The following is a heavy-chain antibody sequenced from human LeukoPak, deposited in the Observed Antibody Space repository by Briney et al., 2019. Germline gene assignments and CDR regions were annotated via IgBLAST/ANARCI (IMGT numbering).Heavy chain of an antibody. D-gene: IGHD3-22*01. CDR1: GASINSYY. V-gene: IGHV4-59*01. J-gene: IGHJ4*02. CDR2: IYHPGST. Sequence: AETLSLTCSVSGASINSYYWSWIRQPPGRGLEWIGYIYHPGSTNYNSSFRSRVTISVDTSKNQVSLRLSSVTAADTAVYYCARGGYYYDSRNYPSFGGLNFAYWGQGSLVTVSS. CDR3: ARGGYYYDSRNYPSFGGLNFAY.